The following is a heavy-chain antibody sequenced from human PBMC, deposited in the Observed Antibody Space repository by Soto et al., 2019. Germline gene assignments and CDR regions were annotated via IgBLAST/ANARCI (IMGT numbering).Heavy chain of an antibody. CDR3: ARHEVEGSSWPADY. CDR1: GGSISSSSYY. J-gene: IGHJ4*02. CDR2: IYYSGST. V-gene: IGHV4-39*01. Sequence: QLQLQESGPGLVKPSETLSLTCTVSGGSISSSSYYWGWIRQPPGKGLEWIGSIYYSGSTYYNPSLKSRVTISVDTSKNQFSLKLSSVTAADTAVYYCARHEVEGSSWPADYWGQGTLVTVSS. D-gene: IGHD6-13*01.